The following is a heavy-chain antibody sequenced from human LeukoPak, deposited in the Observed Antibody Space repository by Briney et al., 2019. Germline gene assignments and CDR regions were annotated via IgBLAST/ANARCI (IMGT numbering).Heavy chain of an antibody. J-gene: IGHJ4*02. CDR3: ARLGSSWGIDY. V-gene: IGHV5-10-1*01. CDR2: VDPTDSST. CDR1: GYIFTSYY. D-gene: IGHD6-13*01. Sequence: GESLKISCEASGYIFTSYYINWVRQMPGKGLEWMGRVDPTDSSTNYSPSYQGHVTISADKSISTAYLQWSSRKASDTAMYYCARLGSSWGIDYWGQGTLVTVSS.